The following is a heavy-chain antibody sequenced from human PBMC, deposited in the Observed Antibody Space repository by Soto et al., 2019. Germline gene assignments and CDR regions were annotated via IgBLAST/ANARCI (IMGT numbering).Heavy chain of an antibody. CDR1: GFSLSNARMG. V-gene: IGHV2-26*01. D-gene: IGHD3-10*01. CDR3: ARIVHGSGSGYLIRPNYYYYYGMDV. J-gene: IGHJ6*02. CDR2: IFSNDEK. Sequence: SGPTLVNPQETLTLTCTVSGFSLSNARMGVSWIRQPPGKALEWLAHIFSNDEKSYSTSLKSRLTISKDTSKSQVVLTMTNMDPVDTATYYGARIVHGSGSGYLIRPNYYYYYGMDVWGQGTTVTVSS.